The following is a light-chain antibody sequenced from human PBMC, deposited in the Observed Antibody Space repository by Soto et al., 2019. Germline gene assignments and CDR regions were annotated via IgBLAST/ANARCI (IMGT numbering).Light chain of an antibody. CDR2: DVS. CDR3: SSYTSSSPLYV. Sequence: QSVLTQPASVSGSPGHSITISCTGTSSDVGGYNYVSWYQQHPGKAPKLMIYDVSNRPSGVSNPFSGSKSGNTASLTISGLQAEDEADYYCSSYTSSSPLYVFGTGTKVTVL. CDR1: SSDVGGYNY. V-gene: IGLV2-14*01. J-gene: IGLJ1*01.